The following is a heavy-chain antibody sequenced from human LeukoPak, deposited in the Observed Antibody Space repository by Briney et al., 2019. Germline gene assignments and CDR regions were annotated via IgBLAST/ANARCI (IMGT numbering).Heavy chain of an antibody. CDR3: ARGVGLDYVWGSYRTPGEY. CDR1: GGSISSGSYY. J-gene: IGHJ4*02. V-gene: IGHV4-61*02. Sequence: PSETLSLTCTVSGGSISSGSYYWSWIRQPAGKGLEWIGRIYTSGSTNYNPSLKSRVTISVDTSTNQFSLKLSSVTAADTAVYYCARGVGLDYVWGSYRTPGEYWGQGTLVTVSS. CDR2: IYTSGST. D-gene: IGHD3-16*02.